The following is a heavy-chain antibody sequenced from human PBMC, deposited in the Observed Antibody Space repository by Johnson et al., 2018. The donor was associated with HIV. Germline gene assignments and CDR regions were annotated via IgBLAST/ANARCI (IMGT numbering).Heavy chain of an antibody. D-gene: IGHD3-22*01. Sequence: VQLVESGGGLVQPGGSLRLSCEASESTFSSYWMNWLRQAPGKGLECVANIRQDGSEKYYVGSVKGRFTVSRDNARKSLYLQMNSLRAEDTAVYYCAREWLYDALDIWGQGTMVTVSS. CDR1: ESTFSSYW. CDR3: AREWLYDALDI. CDR2: IRQDGSEK. J-gene: IGHJ3*02. V-gene: IGHV3-7*01.